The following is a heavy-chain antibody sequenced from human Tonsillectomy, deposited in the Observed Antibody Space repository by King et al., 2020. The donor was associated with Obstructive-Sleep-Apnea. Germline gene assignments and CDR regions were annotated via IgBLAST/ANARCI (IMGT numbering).Heavy chain of an antibody. CDR1: GFTFDDYT. CDR2: ISWDGGST. Sequence: VQLVESGGVVVQPGGSLRLSCAASGFTFDDYTMHWVRQAPGKGLELVSLISWDGGSTYYADSVKGRFTISRDNSKNSLYLQMNSLRAEDTAVYYCARSDKLGLKWFGELLSLDYWGQGTLVTVSS. D-gene: IGHD3-10*01. V-gene: IGHV3-43*01. J-gene: IGHJ4*02. CDR3: ARSDKLGLKWFGELLSLDY.